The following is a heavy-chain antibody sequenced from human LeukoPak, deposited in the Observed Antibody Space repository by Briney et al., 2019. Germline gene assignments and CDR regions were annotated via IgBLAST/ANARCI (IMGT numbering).Heavy chain of an antibody. J-gene: IGHJ4*02. V-gene: IGHV3-23*01. CDR3: AKQSGGSGTYYYY. CDR1: GFTFSSYA. D-gene: IGHD3-10*01. Sequence: PGGSLRLSCAASGFTFSSYAMTRVRQAPGKGLEWVSAIGGSGGSTYYADSVKGRFTISRDNSKNTLYLQMNSLRAEDTAVYYCAKQSGGSGTYYYYWGQGTLVTVSS. CDR2: IGGSGGST.